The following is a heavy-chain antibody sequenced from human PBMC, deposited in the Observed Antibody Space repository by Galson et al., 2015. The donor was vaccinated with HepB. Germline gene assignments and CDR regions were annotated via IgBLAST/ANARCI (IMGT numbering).Heavy chain of an antibody. CDR1: GFTFSDYY. CDR3: ARDRIAAAGPYVGFDP. CDR2: ISSSSSYT. D-gene: IGHD6-13*01. J-gene: IGHJ5*02. V-gene: IGHV3-11*06. Sequence: SLRLSCAASGFTFSDYYMSWIRQAPGKGLEWVSYISSSSSYTNYADSVKGRFTISRDNAKNSLYLQMNSLRAEDTAVYYCARDRIAAAGPYVGFDPWGQGTLVTVSS.